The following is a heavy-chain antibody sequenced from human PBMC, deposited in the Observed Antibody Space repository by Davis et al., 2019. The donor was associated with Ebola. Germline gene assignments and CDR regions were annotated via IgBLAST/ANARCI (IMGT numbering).Heavy chain of an antibody. CDR1: GGSISSYY. CDR2: IYYSGST. V-gene: IGHV4-59*08. J-gene: IGHJ4*02. Sequence: MPGGSLRLSCTVSGGSISSYYWSWIRQPPGKGLEWIGYIYYSGSTNYNPSLKSRVTISVDTSKNQFSLKLSSVTAADTAVYYCARHPHDYGDYSYYFDYWGQGTLVTVSS. D-gene: IGHD4-17*01. CDR3: ARHPHDYGDYSYYFDY.